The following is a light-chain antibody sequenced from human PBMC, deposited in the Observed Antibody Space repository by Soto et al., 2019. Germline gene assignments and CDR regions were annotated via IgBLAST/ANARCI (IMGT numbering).Light chain of an antibody. V-gene: IGKV1-5*03. CDR1: QAISTW. CDR2: TAS. CDR3: QQYNSYPPYP. J-gene: IGKJ2*01. Sequence: DIQMTQSPSTLSASVGDRVTITCRASQAISTWLAWYQQKPGKAPKLLIYTASTLESGVPSRFSASGSGTVFTLTISSLQPDDFATYYCQQYNSYPPYPFGQGTKLEMK.